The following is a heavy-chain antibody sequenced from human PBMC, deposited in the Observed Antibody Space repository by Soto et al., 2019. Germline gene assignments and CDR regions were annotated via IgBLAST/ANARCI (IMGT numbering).Heavy chain of an antibody. CDR2: INHSGST. CDR3: ASLSTIFGVYYMDV. D-gene: IGHD3-3*01. CDR1: GGSFSGYY. Sequence: PSETLSLTCAVYGGSFSGYYWSWIRQPPGKGLEWIGEINHSGSTNYNPSLKSRVTISVDTSKNQFSLKLSSVTAADTAVYYCASLSTIFGVYYMDVWGKGTTVTVS. J-gene: IGHJ6*03. V-gene: IGHV4-34*01.